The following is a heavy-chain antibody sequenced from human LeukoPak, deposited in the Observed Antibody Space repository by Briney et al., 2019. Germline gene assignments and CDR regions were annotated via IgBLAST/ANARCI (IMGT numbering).Heavy chain of an antibody. V-gene: IGHV3-7*03. CDR1: GFTFSSYA. CDR3: VRGSSGTAVRGISWAWFDP. D-gene: IGHD3-10*01. CDR2: IKPDGGEK. Sequence: GGSLRLSCAASGFTFSSYAMHWVRQAPGKGLEWVANIKPDGGEKYYVDSVKGRFTISRDNAKNSLYLQMNSLRPEDTAVYYCVRGSSGTAVRGISWAWFDPWGQGTLVTVSS. J-gene: IGHJ5*02.